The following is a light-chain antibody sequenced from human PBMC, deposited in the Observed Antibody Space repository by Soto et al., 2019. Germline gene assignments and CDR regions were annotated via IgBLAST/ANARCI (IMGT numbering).Light chain of an antibody. Sequence: QSVLTQPASVSGSPGQSITISCTGTSSDVGVYNYVSWYQQHPGKAHKLMIYEVSNRPSGVSNRFSGSKSGNTASLTISGLQAEDEADYYCSSYTSSSTHYVFGTGTKVTV. CDR2: EVS. J-gene: IGLJ1*01. CDR3: SSYTSSSTHYV. CDR1: SSDVGVYNY. V-gene: IGLV2-14*01.